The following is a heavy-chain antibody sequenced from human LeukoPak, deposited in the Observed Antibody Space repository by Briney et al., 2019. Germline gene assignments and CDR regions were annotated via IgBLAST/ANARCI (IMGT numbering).Heavy chain of an antibody. V-gene: IGHV3-53*01. J-gene: IGHJ4*02. Sequence: GGSLRLSCEVSGSSVNDKRMIWVRQAPGKGLEWVSVIYDGHTTHYAGSVEGRFTISRDNSKNTLYLQMNSLRAEDTAVYYCARGGAVTRWASAPDYWGQGTLVTVSS. CDR3: ARGGAVTRWASAPDY. CDR1: GSSVNDKR. D-gene: IGHD4-17*01. CDR2: IYDGHTT.